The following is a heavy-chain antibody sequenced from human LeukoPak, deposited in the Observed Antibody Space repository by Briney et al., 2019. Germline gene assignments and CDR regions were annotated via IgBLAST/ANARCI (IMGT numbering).Heavy chain of an antibody. CDR2: IINSDGTT. J-gene: IGHJ6*03. V-gene: IGHV3-23*01. Sequence: PGGSLRLSCAASGFTFSSYIMTWVRQAPGKGLEWVSTIINSDGTTYYADSVRGRFTISRDNYKNTLYLQMNSLRAEDTAVYYCARDSPYYYGSGSATYYMDVWGKGTTVTISS. CDR3: ARDSPYYYGSGSATYYMDV. CDR1: GFTFSSYI. D-gene: IGHD3-10*01.